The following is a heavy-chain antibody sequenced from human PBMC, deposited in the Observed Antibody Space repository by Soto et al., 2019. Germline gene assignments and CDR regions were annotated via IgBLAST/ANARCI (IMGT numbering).Heavy chain of an antibody. Sequence: GTSVKVSCTPSRYTYTSYDINWVREVTGQGLDWMGCMNPNSGKTGYAQKFQGRVTMTRNTSISTSYVELSSLRSEETAVYYCARGQLYGDAFDIWGQGTMISVS. J-gene: IGHJ3*02. D-gene: IGHD3-10*01. CDR2: MNPNSGKT. CDR1: RYTYTSYD. V-gene: IGHV1-8*01. CDR3: ARGQLYGDAFDI.